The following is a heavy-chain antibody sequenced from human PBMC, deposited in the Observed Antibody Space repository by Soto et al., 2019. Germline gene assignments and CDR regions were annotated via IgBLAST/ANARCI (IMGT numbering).Heavy chain of an antibody. D-gene: IGHD6-13*01. CDR2: INHSGST. Sequence: SSETLSLTCAVYGGSFSGYYWNWIRQPPGKGLEWIGEINHSGSTNYNPSLKSRVTISLDTSKNQFSLKLSSMTAADTAVYYCARGTVGYSSSWYGYWGQGTLVTVSS. CDR1: GGSFSGYY. V-gene: IGHV4-34*01. CDR3: ARGTVGYSSSWYGY. J-gene: IGHJ4*02.